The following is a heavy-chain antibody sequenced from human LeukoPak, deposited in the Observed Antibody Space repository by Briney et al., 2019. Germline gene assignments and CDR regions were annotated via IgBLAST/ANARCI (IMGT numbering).Heavy chain of an antibody. CDR3: ARGGSYMEIYYYYMDV. CDR1: GYSISSGYY. V-gene: IGHV4-38-2*02. D-gene: IGHD1-26*01. CDR2: IYHSGST. Sequence: PSETLSLICTVSGYSISSGYYWGWIRQPPGKGLEWIGSIYHSGSTYYNPSLKSRVTISVDTSKNQFSLKLSSVTAADTAVYYCARGGSYMEIYYYYMDVWGKGTTVTVSS. J-gene: IGHJ6*03.